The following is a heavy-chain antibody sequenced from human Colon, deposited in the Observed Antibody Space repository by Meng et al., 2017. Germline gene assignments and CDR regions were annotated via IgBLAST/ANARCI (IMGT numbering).Heavy chain of an antibody. D-gene: IGHD3-22*01. CDR2: TSHSGST. CDR1: GGSISRSDW. V-gene: IGHV4-4*02. J-gene: IGHJ4*02. Sequence: QLPLQRSGPGLVKPSEALSLTCAVSGGSISRSDWWSWVRQPPGKGLEWIGETSHSGSTNYSPSLKSRVTISLDKSKNQLSLKLNSVTAADTAVYYCASSDYYRSDYWGQGTLVTVSS. CDR3: ASSDYYRSDY.